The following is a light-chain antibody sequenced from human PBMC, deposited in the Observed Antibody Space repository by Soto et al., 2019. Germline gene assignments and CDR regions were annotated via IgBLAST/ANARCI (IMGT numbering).Light chain of an antibody. V-gene: IGKV1-39*01. J-gene: IGKJ1*01. CDR2: GAS. CDR3: QHIYAAPVT. CDR1: HSISSC. Sequence: DIQMTQSPSSLSASLGDRVTITCRASHSISSCFNWYQQKPGRAPKLLIYGASNLQSGVPSRFSGSESGTGFILTISSLQPEDFATYYCQHIYAAPVTFGQGTKVEIK.